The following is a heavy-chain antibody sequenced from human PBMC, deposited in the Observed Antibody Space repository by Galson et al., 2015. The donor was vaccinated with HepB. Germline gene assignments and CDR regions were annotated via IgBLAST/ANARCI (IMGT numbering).Heavy chain of an antibody. CDR3: AKDLNGDYVYYGLDV. CDR2: ISYDGSTK. D-gene: IGHD7-27*01. V-gene: IGHV3-30*18. J-gene: IGHJ6*02. CDR1: GFTFNSFG. Sequence: LRLSCAGSGFTFNSFGIHWVRQAPGKGLEWLAVISYDGSTKYYAESVKGRFTISRDNSKNKLFLQLNSLRPDDTAVYYCAKDLNGDYVYYGLDVWGQGTTVTVSS.